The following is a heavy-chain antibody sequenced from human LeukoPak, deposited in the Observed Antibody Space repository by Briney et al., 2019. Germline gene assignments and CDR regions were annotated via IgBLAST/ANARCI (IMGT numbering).Heavy chain of an antibody. CDR3: ARGWLYFDY. J-gene: IGHJ4*02. V-gene: IGHV4-34*01. CDR2: INHSGST. Sequence: PSETLSLTCAAYGGSFSGYYWSWIRQPPGKGLEWIGEINHSGSTNYNPSLKSRVTISVDTSKNQFSLKLSSVTAADTAVYYCARGWLYFDYWGQGTLVTVSS. CDR1: GGSFSGYY. D-gene: IGHD5-12*01.